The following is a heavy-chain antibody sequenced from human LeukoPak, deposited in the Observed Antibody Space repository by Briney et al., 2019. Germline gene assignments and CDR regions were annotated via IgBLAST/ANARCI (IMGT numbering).Heavy chain of an antibody. V-gene: IGHV3-64*01. J-gene: IGHJ4*02. D-gene: IGHD1-26*01. CDR3: ARVAIDHYYHYYDY. CDR1: GFTFNNYA. Sequence: GGSLRLSCAASGFTFNNYAITWVRQAPGKGLEFVSAISGDGGTTIYANSVKGRFTISRDNSKNTLYPQLGSLRGEDMGVYYRARVAIDHYYHYYDYWGQGTLVTVSS. CDR2: ISGDGGTT.